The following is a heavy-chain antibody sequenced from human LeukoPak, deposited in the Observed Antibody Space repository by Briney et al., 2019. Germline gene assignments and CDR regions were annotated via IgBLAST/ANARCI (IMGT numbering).Heavy chain of an antibody. Sequence: GGSLRLSCAASGFTFSSSWMHWVRQAPGKGLVWVSRINTDGGSTNYADSVKGRFTISRDNAKNTLYLQLNSLRAEDTAMYYCARRGGFGDYDYWGQGTLVTVSS. CDR1: GFTFSSSW. CDR2: INTDGGST. J-gene: IGHJ4*02. D-gene: IGHD4-17*01. CDR3: ARRGGFGDYDY. V-gene: IGHV3-74*01.